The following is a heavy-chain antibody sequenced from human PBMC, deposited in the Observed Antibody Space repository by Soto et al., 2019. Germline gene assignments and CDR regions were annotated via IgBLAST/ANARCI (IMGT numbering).Heavy chain of an antibody. CDR3: ARGGDGFDL. J-gene: IGHJ3*01. CDR2: IYHRGST. CDR1: GDSLTIEGHY. V-gene: IGHV4-31*01. Sequence: QVRLQESGPGLVRPSQTLSLTCSVSGDSLTIEGHYWTWIRQHPGKGLEWIGYIYHRGSTYYSPALNIPLTVSVDKSENQFSLNLTSITAADTPVYYSARGGDGFDLWGQGKMVTVSS.